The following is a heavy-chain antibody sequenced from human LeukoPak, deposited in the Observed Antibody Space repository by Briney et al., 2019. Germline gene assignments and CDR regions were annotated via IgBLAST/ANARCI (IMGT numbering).Heavy chain of an antibody. Sequence: ASVKVSCKASGYTFTGYYMHWVRQAPGQGLEWMGWINPNSGGTNYAQKFQGRVIMTRDTSISTAYMELSRLRSDDTAVYYCASRRGYSYGFDYWGQGTLVTVSS. CDR2: INPNSGGT. CDR3: ASRRGYSYGFDY. V-gene: IGHV1-2*02. D-gene: IGHD5-18*01. CDR1: GYTFTGYY. J-gene: IGHJ4*02.